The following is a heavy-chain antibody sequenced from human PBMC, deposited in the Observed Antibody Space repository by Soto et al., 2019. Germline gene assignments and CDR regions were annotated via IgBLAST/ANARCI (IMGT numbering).Heavy chain of an antibody. CDR1: GFTVSNNY. V-gene: IGHV3-66*01. Sequence: EVLLDESGGGFVQPGGSLRLSCAASGFTVSNNYMTWVRQAPGKGLEWVSVIRGGGSISYADSVMDRFTISRDSSKNTVFLDMNSLRPEYTAVYFCARGEGSGSNALGDWGQGTLVTVSS. CDR3: ARGEGSGSNALGD. J-gene: IGHJ4*02. CDR2: IRGGGSI. D-gene: IGHD3-10*01.